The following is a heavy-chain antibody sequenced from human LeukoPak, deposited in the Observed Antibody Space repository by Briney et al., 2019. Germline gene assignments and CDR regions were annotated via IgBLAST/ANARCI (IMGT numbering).Heavy chain of an antibody. CDR2: ISYDGSNK. CDR3: AKDGYFDWLLYPGYFDY. CDR1: GFTFSSYG. D-gene: IGHD3-9*01. Sequence: GGSLRLSCAASGFTFSSYGMHWVRQAPGKGLEWVAVISYDGSNKYYADSVKGRFTISRDNSKNTLYLQMNSLRAEDTAVYYCAKDGYFDWLLYPGYFDYWGQGTLVTVSS. J-gene: IGHJ4*02. V-gene: IGHV3-30*18.